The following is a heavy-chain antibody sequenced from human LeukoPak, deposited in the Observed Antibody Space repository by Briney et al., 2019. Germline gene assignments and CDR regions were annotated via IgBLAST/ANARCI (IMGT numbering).Heavy chain of an antibody. D-gene: IGHD5-18*01. J-gene: IGHJ6*02. V-gene: IGHV4-39*01. CDR1: GGSINRYTYY. CDR3: VTYVDTARAGRGMDV. CDR2: IYREGST. Sequence: SETLSLTCAVFGGSINRYTYYWGWVRQSPEKGLEWLGSIYREGSTFYNPSLNYRVTIAVDTSKNQFSLKLTSVTAADSAVYYCVTYVDTARAGRGMDVWGQGTTAIVSS.